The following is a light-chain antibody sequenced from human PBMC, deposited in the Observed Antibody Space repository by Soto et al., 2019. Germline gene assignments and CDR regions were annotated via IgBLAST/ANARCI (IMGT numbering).Light chain of an antibody. CDR3: QQRSNWPT. CDR1: QSVSSSY. V-gene: IGKV3-11*01. J-gene: IGKJ5*01. CDR2: DAS. Sequence: EVVLTQSPGTLSLSPGERATLSFRASQSVSSSYLAWYQQKPGQAPRLLIYDASNRATGIPARFSGSGSGTDFTLTISSLEPEDFAVYYCQQRSNWPTFGQGTRLEIK.